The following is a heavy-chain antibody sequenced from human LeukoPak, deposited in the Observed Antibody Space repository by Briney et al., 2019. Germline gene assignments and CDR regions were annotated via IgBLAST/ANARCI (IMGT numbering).Heavy chain of an antibody. CDR3: ARGGYYGSGSYYDSGSYYNYYFDP. CDR1: DGPFSGYY. J-gene: IGHJ5*02. D-gene: IGHD3-10*01. V-gene: IGHV4-34*01. CDR2: INHGGIT. Sequence: SQTLSLTCAVYDGPFSGYYWSWIRQPPGKGLEWIGEINHGGITNYNPSLKSRVTISVDTSKNQFSLRLSSVTAADTAVYYCARGGYYGSGSYYDSGSYYNYYFDPWGQGTLATVSP.